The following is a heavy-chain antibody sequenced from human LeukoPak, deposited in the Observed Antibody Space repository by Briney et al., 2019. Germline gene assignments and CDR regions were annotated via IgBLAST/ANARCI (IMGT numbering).Heavy chain of an antibody. CDR3: ARGSYAPMVRGVPHTRRGGYWFDP. J-gene: IGHJ5*02. CDR1: GYTFTSYA. CDR2: INTNTGNP. Sequence: PKASVKVSCKASGYTFTSYAMNWVRQAPGQGLEWMGWINTNTGNPTYAQGFTGRFVFSLDTSVSTAYLQISSLKAEDTAVYYCARGSYAPMVRGVPHTRRGGYWFDPWGQGTLVTVSS. V-gene: IGHV7-4-1*02. D-gene: IGHD3-10*01.